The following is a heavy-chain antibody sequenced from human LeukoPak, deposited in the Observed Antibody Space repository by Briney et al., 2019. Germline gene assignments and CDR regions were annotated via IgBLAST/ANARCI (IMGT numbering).Heavy chain of an antibody. CDR3: ARGQYTSGWLDY. D-gene: IGHD6-19*01. J-gene: IGHJ4*02. CDR1: GFTVSSNY. CDR2: LYSGGDT. V-gene: IGHV3-53*01. Sequence: GGSLRLSCAASGFTVSSNYMSWVRQAPGKGLEWVSVLYSGGDTYYADSVKGRFTISRDNSENTLYLQMNNLRAEDTAVYYCARGQYTSGWLDYWGQGTPVTVSS.